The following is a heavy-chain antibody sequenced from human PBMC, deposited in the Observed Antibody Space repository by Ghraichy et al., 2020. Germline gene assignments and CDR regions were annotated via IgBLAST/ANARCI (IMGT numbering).Heavy chain of an antibody. J-gene: IGHJ4*02. CDR2: ISSSSSYI. CDR1: GFTFSSYS. Sequence: GESLNISCAASGFTFSSYSMNWVRQAPGKGLEWVSSISSSSSYIYYADSVKGRFTISRDNAKNSLYLQMNSLRAEDTAVYYCARATYYYGSGFDYWGQGTLVTVSS. D-gene: IGHD3-10*01. CDR3: ARATYYYGSGFDY. V-gene: IGHV3-21*01.